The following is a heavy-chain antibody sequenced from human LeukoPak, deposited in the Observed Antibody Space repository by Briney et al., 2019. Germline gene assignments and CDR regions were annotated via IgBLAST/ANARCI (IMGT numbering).Heavy chain of an antibody. D-gene: IGHD3-10*01. CDR1: GDSISSYY. CDR2: IYYSGST. Sequence: PSETLSLTCTVSGDSISSYYWNWVRQPPGKGLEWIGYIYYSGSTNCNPSLKSRVTISIDTSKNQFSLELRSVTAADTAVYYCAREVPIVRGLRWDYWGQGTLVTVSS. J-gene: IGHJ4*02. V-gene: IGHV4-59*01. CDR3: AREVPIVRGLRWDY.